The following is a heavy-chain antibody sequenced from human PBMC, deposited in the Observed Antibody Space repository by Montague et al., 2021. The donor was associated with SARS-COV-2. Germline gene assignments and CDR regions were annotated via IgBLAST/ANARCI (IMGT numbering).Heavy chain of an antibody. D-gene: IGHD6-19*01. V-gene: IGHV4-39*07. CDR1: GGSISNGGYY. J-gene: IGHJ4*02. Sequence: SETLSLTCTVSGGSISNGGYYWGWIRQPPGEGLEWIGSISYSGTTYYKPSLNSRVTISVDTSRNQFSLQLTSVTAADTAVYYCARRPSSGWSFDYWGQGTQVSVSS. CDR3: ARRPSSGWSFDY. CDR2: ISYSGTT.